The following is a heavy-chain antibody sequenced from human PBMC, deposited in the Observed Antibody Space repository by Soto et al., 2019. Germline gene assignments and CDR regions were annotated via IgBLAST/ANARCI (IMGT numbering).Heavy chain of an antibody. CDR3: ARDQGASYGLYYFDY. D-gene: IGHD5-18*01. CDR1: GFTFRSYA. CDR2: VSASGTGT. J-gene: IGHJ4*02. Sequence: EVQLLESGGGLVQPGGSLRLSCAVSGFTFRSYAMSWVRQAPGKGLEWVSAVSASGTGTYYSDSVKGRFTISRDNSKNTLYLQMNSLRAEDTALYYCARDQGASYGLYYFDYWGQGTLVTVSS. V-gene: IGHV3-23*01.